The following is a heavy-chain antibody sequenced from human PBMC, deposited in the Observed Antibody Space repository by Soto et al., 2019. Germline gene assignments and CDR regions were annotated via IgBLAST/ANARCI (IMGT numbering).Heavy chain of an antibody. Sequence: XVALRLSCAASGFTFSSYEMNWVRQAPGKGLEWVSYISSSGSTVYYADSVKGRFTTSRDNTQNSLYLQMNSLGAEDTAVYYCAKGKESTAADYYYALDVWGQGTTVTVSS. V-gene: IGHV3-48*03. CDR3: AKGKESTAADYYYALDV. J-gene: IGHJ6*02. CDR2: ISSSGSTV. D-gene: IGHD1-1*01. CDR1: GFTFSSYE.